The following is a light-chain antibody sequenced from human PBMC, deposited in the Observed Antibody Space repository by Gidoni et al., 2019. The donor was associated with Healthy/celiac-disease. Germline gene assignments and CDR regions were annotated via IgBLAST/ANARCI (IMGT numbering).Light chain of an antibody. V-gene: IGKV1-5*03. CDR3: QQYNSYPRT. CDR1: QSISSR. Sequence: DIQMTQSPSTLSASVGDRVTIPCRASQSISSRLAWYEQAPGKAPKLLIYKASSLESGVPSSFSGSGSGTEFTLTISCLQPSDFATYYCQQYNSYPRTFGQGTKVEIK. CDR2: KAS. J-gene: IGKJ1*01.